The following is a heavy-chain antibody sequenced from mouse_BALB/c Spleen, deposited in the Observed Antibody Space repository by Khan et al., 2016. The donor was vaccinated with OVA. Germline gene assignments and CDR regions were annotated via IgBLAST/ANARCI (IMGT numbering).Heavy chain of an antibody. D-gene: IGHD2-3*01. CDR3: ARSNGYYWFAY. V-gene: IGHV9-3-1*01. CDR2: INTYIGEP. CDR1: GYTFTNYG. J-gene: IGHJ3*01. Sequence: QIQLVQSGPELKKPGETVKISCRASGYTFTNYGMNWVKQAPGQGLKWMGWINTYIGEPTYADDFKGRFAFSFETSASTAYLQINNLKTEDTATYVCARSNGYYWFAYWGQGTLVTVSA.